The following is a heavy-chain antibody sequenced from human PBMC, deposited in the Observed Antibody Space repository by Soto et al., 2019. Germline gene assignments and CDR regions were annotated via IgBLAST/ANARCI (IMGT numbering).Heavy chain of an antibody. CDR1: GFSLSTSGVG. Sequence: QITLKESGPALVKPTQTLTLTCTFSGFSLSTSGVGVGWLRQPPGKALEWLALIYWDDDNRYSPSVKSRLTITKDTSKNQVVLTMTNLDPVDTATYYCAYRGDSGSSRAFHIWGQGTMVTVSS. J-gene: IGHJ3*02. CDR2: IYWDDDN. CDR3: AYRGDSGSSRAFHI. V-gene: IGHV2-5*02. D-gene: IGHD6-25*01.